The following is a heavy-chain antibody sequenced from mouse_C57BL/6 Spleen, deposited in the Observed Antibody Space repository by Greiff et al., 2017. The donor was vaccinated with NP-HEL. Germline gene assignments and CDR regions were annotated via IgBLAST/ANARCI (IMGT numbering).Heavy chain of an antibody. D-gene: IGHD1-1*01. J-gene: IGHJ3*01. CDR3: AREVYYGSSLFAY. CDR1: GFNFKDYY. Sequence: VQLQQPGAELVKPGASVKLSCTASGFNFKDYYMHWVKQRPDQGLEGIGRIDPEDGETKYAPKFQGKATITADTSSNTAYLQLSSLTSEDTSVYYCAREVYYGSSLFAYWGQGTLVTVSA. CDR2: IDPEDGET. V-gene: IGHV14-2*01.